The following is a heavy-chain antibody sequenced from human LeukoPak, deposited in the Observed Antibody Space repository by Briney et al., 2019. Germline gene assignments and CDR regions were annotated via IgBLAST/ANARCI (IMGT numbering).Heavy chain of an antibody. V-gene: IGHV3-15*01. D-gene: IGHD1-14*01. J-gene: IGHJ4*02. CDR2: VKSTTDGGTT. CDR3: TTLTSNRPHF. Sequence: PGESLRLSSAASGFTFSNAWMSWVRQALGKGLEWVGRVKSTTDGGTTDYAAPVKGRFSISRDDLKNTLYLQMNSLKTDDTAVYYCTTLTSNRPHFWGQGTLVTVSS. CDR1: GFTFSNAW.